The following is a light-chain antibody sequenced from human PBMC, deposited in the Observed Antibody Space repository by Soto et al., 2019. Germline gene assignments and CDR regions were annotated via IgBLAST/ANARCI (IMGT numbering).Light chain of an antibody. V-gene: IGKV3-15*01. CDR3: QQYNNWVFT. CDR2: GAS. Sequence: EIVMTQSPATLSVSPGERATLSCRASQSVSSNLAWYQQKPGQAPRLLIYGASTRATGIPARFSGSGSGTEFTLTINNLPAEDFAVYYCQQYNNWVFTFGPGTKVDIK. CDR1: QSVSSN. J-gene: IGKJ3*01.